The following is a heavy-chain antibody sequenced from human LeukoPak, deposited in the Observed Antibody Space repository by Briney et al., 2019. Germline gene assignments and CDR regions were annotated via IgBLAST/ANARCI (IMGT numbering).Heavy chain of an antibody. D-gene: IGHD3-9*01. J-gene: IGHJ4*02. CDR1: GGSISSSSYY. CDR2: IYYSGST. Sequence: SETLSLACTVSGGSISSSSYYWGWIRQPPGKGLEWIGSIYYSGSTYYNPSLRSRVTISVDTSKNQFSLKLSSVTAADTAVYYCARLISRSYDTLTGYYSGDYWGQGTLVTVSS. V-gene: IGHV4-39*01. CDR3: ARLISRSYDTLTGYYSGDY.